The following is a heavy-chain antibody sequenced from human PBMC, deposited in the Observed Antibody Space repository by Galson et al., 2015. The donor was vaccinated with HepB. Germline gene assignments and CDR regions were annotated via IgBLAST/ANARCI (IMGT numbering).Heavy chain of an antibody. D-gene: IGHD6-13*01. V-gene: IGHV3-15*07. CDR2: IKSKTDGGTT. J-gene: IGHJ4*02. CDR3: TTMYSSSWYFSDY. CDR1: GFTFSNAW. Sequence: SLRLSCAASGFTFSNAWMNWVRQAPGKGLEWVGRIKSKTDGGTTDYAAPVKGRFTISRDDSKNTLYLQMNSLKTEDTAVYYCTTMYSSSWYFSDYWGQGTLVTVSS.